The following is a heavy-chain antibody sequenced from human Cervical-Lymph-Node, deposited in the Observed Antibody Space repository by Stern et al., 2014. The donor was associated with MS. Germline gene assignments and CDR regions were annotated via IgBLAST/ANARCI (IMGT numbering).Heavy chain of an antibody. Sequence: VQLVESGGGVVQPGRSLTLSCAASGFSLSNSGMHWVRQAPGTGLEWVAVMSFVGGNKKYGESVKGRFSISRDMANNTLFLQMNSLRPEDTAVYYCMGVGDAMHVWGQGTTVIVSS. J-gene: IGHJ6*02. CDR2: MSFVGGNK. CDR3: MGVGDAMHV. V-gene: IGHV3-30*03. CDR1: GFSLSNSG.